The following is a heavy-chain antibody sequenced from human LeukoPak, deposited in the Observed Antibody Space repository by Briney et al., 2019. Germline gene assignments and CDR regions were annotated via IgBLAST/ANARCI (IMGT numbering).Heavy chain of an antibody. CDR2: IYYSGST. D-gene: IGHD3-22*01. Sequence: PSETLSLTCTVSGGSIRNNNFYWGWIRQPPGKGLEWIGSIYYSGSTYYNPSLKSRVTVSIDTSKNQFSLKLTSVTAADTAVYYCARDDHDYDTSGYYHFDYWGQGALVTVSS. CDR3: ARDDHDYDTSGYYHFDY. CDR1: GGSIRNNNFY. V-gene: IGHV4-39*07. J-gene: IGHJ4*02.